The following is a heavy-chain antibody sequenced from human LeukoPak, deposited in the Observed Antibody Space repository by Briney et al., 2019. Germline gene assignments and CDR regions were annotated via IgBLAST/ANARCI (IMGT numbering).Heavy chain of an antibody. CDR2: INDSGGRT. J-gene: IGHJ4*02. CDR3: AKLIPYSGWSFDY. D-gene: IGHD5-12*01. V-gene: IGHV3-23*01. CDR1: GFTFSSYG. Sequence: GGSLRLSCAASGFTFSSYGMGWVRQAPGKGLEWVSTINDSGGRTYYADSVKGRFTISRDNSKNTLDLQMNSLRAEDTAVYYCAKLIPYSGWSFDYWGQGTMVTVSS.